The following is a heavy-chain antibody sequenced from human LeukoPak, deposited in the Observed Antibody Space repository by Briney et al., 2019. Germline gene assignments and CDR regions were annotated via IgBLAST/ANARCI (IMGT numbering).Heavy chain of an antibody. CDR1: GGSISSSSYY. Sequence: PSETLSLTCTVSGGSISSSSYYWGWIRQPPGKGLEWIGSIYYSGSTYYNPSLKSRVTISVDTSKNQFSLKLSSVTAADTAVYYCARHRIYDSSGYSGYYFDYWGQGTLVTVSS. CDR3: ARHRIYDSSGYSGYYFDY. CDR2: IYYSGST. V-gene: IGHV4-39*01. D-gene: IGHD3-22*01. J-gene: IGHJ4*02.